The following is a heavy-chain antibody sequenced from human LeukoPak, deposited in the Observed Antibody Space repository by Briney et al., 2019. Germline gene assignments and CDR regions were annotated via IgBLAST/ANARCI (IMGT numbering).Heavy chain of an antibody. CDR1: GYTFTSYG. V-gene: IGHV7-4-1*02. Sequence: ASVKVFCKASGYTFTSYGLNWVRQAPAQGLQCLGWINTYTGNTTYSQGFSGWFVFFLVSSVSSAYLFISCITAADTVVYYCARQGRPYYYFYLDFWSKGTTVTVSS. CDR2: INTYTGNT. CDR3: ARQGRPYYYFYLDF. J-gene: IGHJ6*03.